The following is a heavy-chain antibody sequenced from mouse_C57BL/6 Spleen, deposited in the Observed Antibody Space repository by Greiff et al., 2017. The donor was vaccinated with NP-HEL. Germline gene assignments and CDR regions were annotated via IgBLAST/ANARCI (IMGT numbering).Heavy chain of an antibody. Sequence: EVKLVESGGGLVQPGGSLSLSCAASGFTFTDYYMSWVRQPPGKALEWLGFIRNKANGYTTEYSASVKGRFTISRDNSQSILYLQMNALRAEDSATYYCARSTAQVLFDYWGQGTTLTVSS. CDR1: GFTFTDYY. D-gene: IGHD3-2*02. V-gene: IGHV7-3*01. CDR2: IRNKANGYTT. J-gene: IGHJ2*01. CDR3: ARSTAQVLFDY.